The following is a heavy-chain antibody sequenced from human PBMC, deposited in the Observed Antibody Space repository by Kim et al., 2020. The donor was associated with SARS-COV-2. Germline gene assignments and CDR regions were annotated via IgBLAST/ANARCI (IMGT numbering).Heavy chain of an antibody. V-gene: IGHV3-23*01. CDR2: ISGGGTT. Sequence: GGSLRLSCAASGFTFSNYAMNWVRQAPEKGLEWVSTISGGGTTYYADSVKGRFTISRDNSKNTLYLQVNSLRAEDTAIYYCAKDFSTNWYKAFDIWGQGTMVTVSS. CDR3: AKDFSTNWYKAFDI. J-gene: IGHJ3*02. D-gene: IGHD6-13*01. CDR1: GFTFSNYA.